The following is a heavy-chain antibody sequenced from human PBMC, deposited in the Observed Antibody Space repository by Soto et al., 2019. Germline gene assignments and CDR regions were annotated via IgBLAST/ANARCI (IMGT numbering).Heavy chain of an antibody. Sequence: GGSLRLSCAASGFTFSSYSMNWVRQAPGKGLEWVSSISSSSSYIYYADSVKGRFTISRDNAKNSLYLQMNSLRAEDTAVYYCAFVVRGGAFDIWGQGTMVTVSS. D-gene: IGHD3-10*01. CDR2: ISSSSSYI. CDR1: GFTFSSYS. J-gene: IGHJ3*02. V-gene: IGHV3-21*01. CDR3: AFVVRGGAFDI.